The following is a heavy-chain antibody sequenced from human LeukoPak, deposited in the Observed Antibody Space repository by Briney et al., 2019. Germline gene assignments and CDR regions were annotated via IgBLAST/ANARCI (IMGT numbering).Heavy chain of an antibody. CDR1: GGSISSYY. J-gene: IGHJ5*02. D-gene: IGHD3-16*01. Sequence: SETLSLTCTVSGGSISSYYWSWIRQPPGKGLEWIGYIYYSGSTNYNPSLKSRVTISVDTSKNQFSLKLSSVTAADTAVYYCARDKARGVWAFDPWGQGTPVTVSS. CDR3: ARDKARGVWAFDP. V-gene: IGHV4-59*01. CDR2: IYYSGST.